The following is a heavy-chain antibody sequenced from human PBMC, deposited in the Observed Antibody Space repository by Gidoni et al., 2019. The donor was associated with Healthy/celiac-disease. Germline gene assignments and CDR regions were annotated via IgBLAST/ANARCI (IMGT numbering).Heavy chain of an antibody. CDR1: GFTFDDYA. D-gene: IGHD6-6*01. CDR2: ISWNSGSI. V-gene: IGHV3-9*01. CDR3: AKGGQLLRAYYFDY. Sequence: EVQLVESGGGLVQPGRSLRLSCAASGFTFDDYALHWVRQAPGKGLECVSGISWNSGSIGYADSVKGRFTISRDNAKNSLYLQMNSLRAEDTALYYCAKGGQLLRAYYFDYWGQGTLVTVSS. J-gene: IGHJ4*02.